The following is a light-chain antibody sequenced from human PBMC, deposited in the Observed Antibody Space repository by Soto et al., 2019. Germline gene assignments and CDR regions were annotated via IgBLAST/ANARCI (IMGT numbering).Light chain of an antibody. CDR3: AAWDDGLRAVV. CDR1: NFNVGSNT. Sequence: QSVLTQPSSVSGTPGQRVSISCYGSNFNVGSNTVNWYQQLPGAAPKLLIYTDNQRPSRVPDRFSGSKSGTSASLAISGLLSEDEADYYCAAWDDGLRAVVFGGGTKLTVL. CDR2: TDN. V-gene: IGLV1-44*01. J-gene: IGLJ2*01.